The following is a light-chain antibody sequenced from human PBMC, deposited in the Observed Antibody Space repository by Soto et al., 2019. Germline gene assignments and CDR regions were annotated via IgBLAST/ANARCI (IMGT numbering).Light chain of an antibody. CDR1: QSVSSSY. J-gene: IGKJ1*01. CDR2: GAS. V-gene: IGKV3-20*01. CDR3: QQYHNSPPT. Sequence: EIVLTQSAGTVSLSTGERATLSCRASQSVSSSYLAWYQRKPGQAPRLLIYGASSRATGIPDRFSGGGSGTDFTLTISRLEPEDFAVYYCQQYHNSPPTFGQGTKVDIK.